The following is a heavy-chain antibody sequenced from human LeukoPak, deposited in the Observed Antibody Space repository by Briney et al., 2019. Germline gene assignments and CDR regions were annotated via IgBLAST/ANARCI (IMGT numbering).Heavy chain of an antibody. Sequence: PSETLSLTCTVSGGSISSSSYYWGWIRQPPGKGLEWIGSIYYSGSTYYNPSLKSRVTISVDTSKNQFSLKLSSVTAADTAVYYCARVYKIPAAMEYYYYYMDGWGKGTTVTVSS. CDR3: ARVYKIPAAMEYYYYYMDG. CDR1: GGSISSSSYY. CDR2: IYYSGST. D-gene: IGHD2-2*01. V-gene: IGHV4-39*07. J-gene: IGHJ6*03.